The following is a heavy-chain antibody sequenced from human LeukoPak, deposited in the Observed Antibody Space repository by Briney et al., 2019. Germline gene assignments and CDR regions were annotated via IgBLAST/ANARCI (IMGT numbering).Heavy chain of an antibody. J-gene: IGHJ4*02. CDR3: ARDRGSLGNGYNEDYFDY. D-gene: IGHD5-24*01. Sequence: PGGSLRLSCAASGFTFSDYSMNWVRQAPGKGLEWISYIGIDSGNTNYADSVKGRFTVSRDNAKNSVYLQMNSLRVEDTAVYYCARDRGSLGNGYNEDYFDYWGQGTLVTVSS. CDR2: IGIDSGNT. CDR1: GFTFSDYS. V-gene: IGHV3-21*05.